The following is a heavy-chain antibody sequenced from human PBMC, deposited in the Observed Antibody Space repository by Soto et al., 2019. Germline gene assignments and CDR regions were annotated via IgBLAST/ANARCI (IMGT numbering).Heavy chain of an antibody. V-gene: IGHV1-3*04. J-gene: IGHJ3*01. CDR1: GFTFSDTL. CDR2: LNTDTRNT. Sequence: QVQLGQTGAELKKPRDSVNISCTASGFTFSDTLIHWVRQVPGQGLEWMGWLNTDTRNTRYSETFQGRVTITRHPSPSVVYLELSGMENEDTALYFCAGDIERVGPRASDGVDGWGQGTMINVSS. CDR3: AGDIERVGPRASDGVDG.